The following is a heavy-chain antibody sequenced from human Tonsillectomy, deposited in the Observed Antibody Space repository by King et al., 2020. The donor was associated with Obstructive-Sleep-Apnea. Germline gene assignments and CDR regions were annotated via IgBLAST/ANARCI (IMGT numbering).Heavy chain of an antibody. CDR3: ARMDVVVVAAAHFDY. D-gene: IGHD2-15*01. CDR2: IFSNDEK. V-gene: IGHV2-26*01. CDR1: GFSLSNAKMG. Sequence: TLQESGPVLVKPTETLTLTCTVSGFSLSNAKMGVRWIRQPPGKALEWLAHIFSNDEKSYSTSLKSRLTISKDTSKSQVVLIMTNMDPVDIATYYCARMDVVVVAAAHFDYWGQGTLVTVSS. J-gene: IGHJ4*02.